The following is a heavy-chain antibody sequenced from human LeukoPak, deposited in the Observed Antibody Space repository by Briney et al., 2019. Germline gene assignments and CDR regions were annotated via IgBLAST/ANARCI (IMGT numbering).Heavy chain of an antibody. J-gene: IGHJ6*03. CDR1: GGSFSGYC. Sequence: SETLSLTCAVYGGSFSGYCWSWIRQPPGKGLEWIGEINHSGSTNYNPSLKSRVTISVDTSKNQFSLKLSAVTAADTAVYYCARRQNSVTIFGMIRVGYYYMDVWGKGTTVTVSS. V-gene: IGHV4-34*01. CDR3: ARRQNSVTIFGMIRVGYYYMDV. D-gene: IGHD3-3*01. CDR2: INHSGST.